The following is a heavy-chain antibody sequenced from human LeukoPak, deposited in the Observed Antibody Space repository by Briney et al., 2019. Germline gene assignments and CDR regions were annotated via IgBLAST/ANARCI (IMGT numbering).Heavy chain of an antibody. CDR2: ISTYNGDT. V-gene: IGHV1-18*01. J-gene: IGHJ4*02. Sequence: ASVKVSCKASGGTFSSYAISWVRQGPGQGLEWMGWISTYNGDTHYAQKLQGRVTMTRDTSTNTAHMELRSLRSDDTAVYYCTRGGRSEWLIDYWGQGTLVTVSS. CDR1: GGTFSSYA. D-gene: IGHD3-3*01. CDR3: TRGGRSEWLIDY.